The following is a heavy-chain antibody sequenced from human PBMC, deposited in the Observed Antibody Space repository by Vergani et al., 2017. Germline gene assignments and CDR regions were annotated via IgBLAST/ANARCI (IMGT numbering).Heavy chain of an antibody. J-gene: IGHJ3*02. CDR1: GFTFSSYA. V-gene: IGHV3-23*01. CDR2: ISGRGGST. Sequence: EVQLLESGGGLVQPGGSLRLSCAASGFTFSSYAMSWVRQAPGQGLEWVSAISGRGGSTYYADSVKGRFTISRDNSKNTLYLQMNSLRAEDTAVYYCAKVNRLDYSMITFGGVIAIDAFDIWGQGTMVTVSS. D-gene: IGHD3-16*02. CDR3: AKVNRLDYSMITFGGVIAIDAFDI.